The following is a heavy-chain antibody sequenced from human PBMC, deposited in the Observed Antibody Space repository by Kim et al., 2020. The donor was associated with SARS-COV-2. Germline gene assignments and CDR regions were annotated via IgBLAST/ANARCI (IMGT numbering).Heavy chain of an antibody. Sequence: SETLSLTCTVSGGSISSGGYYWSWIRQHPGKGLEWIGYIYYSGSTYYNPSLKSRVTISVDTSKNQFSLKLSSVTAADTAVYYCARAMGGITIFGVVTLSAFGSWGQGTMVTVSS. V-gene: IGHV4-31*03. CDR3: ARAMGGITIFGVVTLSAFGS. D-gene: IGHD3-3*01. CDR2: IYYSGST. J-gene: IGHJ3*02. CDR1: GGSISSGGYY.